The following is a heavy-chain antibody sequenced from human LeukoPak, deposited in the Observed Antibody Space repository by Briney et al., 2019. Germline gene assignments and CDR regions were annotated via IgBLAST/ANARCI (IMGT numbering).Heavy chain of an antibody. CDR2: IYSGGST. Sequence: EGSLRLSCAASGFTVSSNYMSWVRQAPGKGLEWVSVIYSGGSTYYADSVKGRFTISRDNSKNTLYLQMNSLRAEDTAVYYCASVPWYSGSYLDYWGQGTLVTVSS. D-gene: IGHD1-26*01. CDR1: GFTVSSNY. J-gene: IGHJ4*02. CDR3: ASVPWYSGSYLDY. V-gene: IGHV3-66*01.